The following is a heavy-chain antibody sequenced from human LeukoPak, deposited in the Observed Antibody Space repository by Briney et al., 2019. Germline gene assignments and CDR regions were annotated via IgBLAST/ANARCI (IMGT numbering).Heavy chain of an antibody. V-gene: IGHV4-61*02. Sequence: PSETLSLTCTVSGGSLSSGSYYWSWIRQPAGKGLEWIGRIYTSGSTNYNPSLKSRVTISVDTSKNQFSLKLSSVTAADTAVYYCARILTTVRDVYMDVWGKGTTVTVSS. CDR2: IYTSGST. J-gene: IGHJ6*03. CDR3: ARILTTVRDVYMDV. CDR1: GGSLSSGSYY. D-gene: IGHD4-11*01.